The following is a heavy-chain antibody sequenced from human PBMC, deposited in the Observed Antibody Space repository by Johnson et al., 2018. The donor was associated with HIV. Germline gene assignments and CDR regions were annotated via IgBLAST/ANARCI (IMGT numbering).Heavy chain of an antibody. CDR2: IGTSSDT. V-gene: IGHV3-13*01. CDR1: GFTFSSYA. CDR3: AREAIAAADSNAFDI. D-gene: IGHD6-13*01. J-gene: IGHJ3*02. Sequence: VQLVESGGGVVQPGRSLRLSCAASGFTFSSYAMHWVRQAPGKGLEWVSVIGTSSDTYYPGSVKGRFTISRENAKNSLYLQMNSLRAEDTALYYCAREAIAAADSNAFDIWGQGTMVTVSS.